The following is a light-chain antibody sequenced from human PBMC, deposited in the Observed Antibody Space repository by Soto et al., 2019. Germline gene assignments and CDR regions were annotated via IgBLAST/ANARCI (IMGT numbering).Light chain of an antibody. Sequence: DIQLTQSPSFLSASVGDRVTITCRARQGINTYLAWYQQKLGKAPKVLIYDASKLHSGVPSRFSGSGSGTEFTLTISSLQPEDFATYFCQQLNTYSSFGGGTRVEIK. V-gene: IGKV1-9*01. J-gene: IGKJ4*01. CDR3: QQLNTYSS. CDR2: DAS. CDR1: QGINTY.